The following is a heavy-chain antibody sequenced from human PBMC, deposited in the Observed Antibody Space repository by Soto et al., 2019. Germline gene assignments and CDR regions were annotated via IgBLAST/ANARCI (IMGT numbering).Heavy chain of an antibody. V-gene: IGHV3-33*01. CDR2: IWYDGSNK. J-gene: IGHJ4*02. CDR1: GFTFSSYG. CDR3: ARDKYGDYAFDY. Sequence: QVQLVESGGGVVQPGRSLRLSCAASGFTFSSYGMHWVRQAPGKGLEWVAVIWYDGSNKYYADSVKGRFTISRDNSKNTLYLQMNSLRAEDTAVYYCARDKYGDYAFDYWGQGTLVTVSS. D-gene: IGHD4-17*01.